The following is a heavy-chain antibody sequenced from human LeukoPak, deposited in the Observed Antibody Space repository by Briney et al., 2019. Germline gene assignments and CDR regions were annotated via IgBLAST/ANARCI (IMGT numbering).Heavy chain of an antibody. CDR2: MNPNSGNT. CDR1: GHTFTSYD. D-gene: IGHD2-15*01. V-gene: IGHV1-8*01. CDR3: AILVVAEPARGDY. J-gene: IGHJ4*02. Sequence: ASVKVSCKASGHTFTSYDINWVRQATGQGLEWMGWMNPNSGNTGYAQKFQGRVNMTRNTSISTAYMELSSLRSEDTAVYYCAILVVAEPARGDYWGQGTLVTVSS.